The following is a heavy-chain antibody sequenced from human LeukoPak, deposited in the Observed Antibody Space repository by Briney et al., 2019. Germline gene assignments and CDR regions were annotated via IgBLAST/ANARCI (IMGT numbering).Heavy chain of an antibody. CDR1: GFTFSSYS. D-gene: IGHD3-10*01. V-gene: IGHV3-21*01. J-gene: IGHJ3*02. CDR2: ISSSSSYI. Sequence: GGSLRLSCAASGFTFSSYSMNWVRQAPGKGLEWASSISSSSSYIYYADSVKGRFTISRDNAKNSLYLQMNSLRAEDTAVYYCARDVYGSGSYLAFDIWGQGTMVTVSS. CDR3: ARDVYGSGSYLAFDI.